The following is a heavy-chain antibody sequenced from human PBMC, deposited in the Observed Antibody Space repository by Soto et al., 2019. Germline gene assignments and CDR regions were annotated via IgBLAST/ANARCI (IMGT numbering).Heavy chain of an antibody. V-gene: IGHV1-69*13. CDR3: TARAGDDYYYYYGMDV. CDR1: GGTFSRYA. D-gene: IGHD7-27*01. CDR2: IIPIFGTA. J-gene: IGHJ6*02. Sequence: ASVKVSCKASGGTFSRYAISWVRQAPGQRLEWMGGIIPIFGTANYAQKFQGRVTITADESTSTAYMELSSLRSEDTAVYYCTARAGDDYYYYYGMDVWGQGTTVTVSS.